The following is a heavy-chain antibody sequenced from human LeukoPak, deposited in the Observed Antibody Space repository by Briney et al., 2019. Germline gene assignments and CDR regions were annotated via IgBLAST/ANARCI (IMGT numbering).Heavy chain of an antibody. V-gene: IGHV1-46*01. D-gene: IGHD3-3*01. CDR1: GYTFTSYY. J-gene: IGHJ4*02. CDR2: INPSGGST. CDR3: ARDQIRATYYDFWSGYYV. Sequence: ASVKVSCKASGYTFTSYYMHWVRQAPGQGLEWMGIINPSGGSTSYAQKFQGRVTMTRDTSTSTVYMELSSLRSEDTAVYYCARDQIRATYYDFWSGYYVWGQGTLVTVSS.